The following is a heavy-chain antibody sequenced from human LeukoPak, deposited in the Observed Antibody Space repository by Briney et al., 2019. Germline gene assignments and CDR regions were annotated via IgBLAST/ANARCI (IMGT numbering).Heavy chain of an antibody. Sequence: GGSLRLSCAASGFTFSSYAMHWVRQAPGKGLEWVAVISYDGSNKYYADSVKGRFTISRDNSKNTLYLQMNSLRAEDTAVYYCARGMVSMVMGYWGQGTLVTVSS. D-gene: IGHD5-18*01. CDR1: GFTFSSYA. CDR2: ISYDGSNK. J-gene: IGHJ4*02. CDR3: ARGMVSMVMGY. V-gene: IGHV3-30-3*01.